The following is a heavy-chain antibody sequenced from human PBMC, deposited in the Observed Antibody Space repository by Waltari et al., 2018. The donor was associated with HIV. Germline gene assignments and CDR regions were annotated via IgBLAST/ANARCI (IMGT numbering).Heavy chain of an antibody. CDR1: GGSFTAYY. CDR2: INPSGST. Sequence: QVQLQQWGAGLLKPSETLSLTCAVYGGSFTAYYWNWIRQSPGKGLEWIGEINPSGSTYYKSSLKSRVTISVDASKNQFSLKLTSVTAADMALYYCARGALPGLFDYWGQGTLVTVSS. CDR3: ARGALPGLFDY. D-gene: IGHD2-2*01. V-gene: IGHV4-34*01. J-gene: IGHJ4*02.